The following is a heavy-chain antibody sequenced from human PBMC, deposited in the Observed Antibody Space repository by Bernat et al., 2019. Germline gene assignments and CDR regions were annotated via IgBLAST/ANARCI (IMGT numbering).Heavy chain of an antibody. CDR2: IRGSGGST. D-gene: IGHD2-2*02. V-gene: IGHV3-23*01. CDR3: AKDRMGCSSTSCYMTDAFDI. J-gene: IGHJ3*02. CDR1: GFTFSSYV. Sequence: EVQLLESGGGLVQPGGSLRLSCAASGFTFSSYVMSWVRQAPGKGLEWVSAIRGSGGSTYDADYVKGRFTISRDNSKNTLYLQMNSLRAEDTAVYYCAKDRMGCSSTSCYMTDAFDIWGQGTMVTVSS.